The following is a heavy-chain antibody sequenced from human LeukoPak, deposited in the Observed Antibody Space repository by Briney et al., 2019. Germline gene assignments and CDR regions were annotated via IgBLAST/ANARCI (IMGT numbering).Heavy chain of an antibody. Sequence: GGSLRLSCAASGFTFSGYWMHWVRQGPEKGLELVSRIDNDGHGILYADSVKGRFTTSRDNAKNTLYLQMNSLRFEDTAGYYCATGGGGVPSFGVITHKDVWGKGTRVTVSS. CDR2: IDNDGHGI. CDR1: GFTFSGYW. V-gene: IGHV3-74*03. J-gene: IGHJ6*03. D-gene: IGHD3-3*01. CDR3: ATGGGGVPSFGVITHKDV.